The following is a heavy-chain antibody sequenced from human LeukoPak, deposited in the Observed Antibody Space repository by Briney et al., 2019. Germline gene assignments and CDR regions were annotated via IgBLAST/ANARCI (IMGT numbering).Heavy chain of an antibody. CDR3: ARAWSP. V-gene: IGHV3-48*03. CDR2: ISSSGSRT. D-gene: IGHD3-3*01. Sequence: GGSLRLSCAAPGFTFSSYEMNWVRQAPGKGLEWVSYISSSGSRTFYADSVEGRFTISRDNAKNSLYLQMNSLRAEDTAVYYCARAWSPWGQGTLVTVSS. CDR1: GFTFSSYE. J-gene: IGHJ5*02.